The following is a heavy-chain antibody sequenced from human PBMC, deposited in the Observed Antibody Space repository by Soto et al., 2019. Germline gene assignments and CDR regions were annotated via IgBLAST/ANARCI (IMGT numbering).Heavy chain of an antibody. CDR3: ARDQADYMITVGGVIAQYYYYYYGMDG. V-gene: IGHV1-18*01. CDR2: ISAYNGNT. J-gene: IGHJ6*02. CDR1: FYAYPRYC. D-gene: IGHD3-16*02. Sequence: GASAQVSCQASFYAYPRYCSSCVRQAPGHGLGGIRWISAYNGNTNYAQKLQGRVTMTTDTSTSTAYMELRSLRSDDTAVYYCARDQADYMITVGGVIAQYYYYYYGMDGWGQGTTVP.